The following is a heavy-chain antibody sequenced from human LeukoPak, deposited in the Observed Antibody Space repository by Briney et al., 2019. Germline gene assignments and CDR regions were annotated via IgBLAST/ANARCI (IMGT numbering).Heavy chain of an antibody. V-gene: IGHV4-39*01. CDR3: ATAGLQVIDY. CDR2: IYYSGST. J-gene: IGHJ4*02. CDR1: GGSISSSSYY. D-gene: IGHD4-11*01. Sequence: PSETLSLACSVSGGSISSSSYYWGWIRQPPGKGLEWIGSIYYSGSTYYNPSLKRRVTISVDTSKNQFSLKLSSVTAADTAAYYCATAGLQVIDYWGQGTLVTVSS.